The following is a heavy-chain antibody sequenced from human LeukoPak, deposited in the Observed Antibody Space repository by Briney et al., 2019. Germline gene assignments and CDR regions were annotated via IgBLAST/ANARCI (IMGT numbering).Heavy chain of an antibody. CDR1: GYSISSGYY. Sequence: SETLSLTCTVSGYSISSGYYWGWIRQPPGKGLEWIGSIYHSGSTYYNPSLKSRVTISVDTSKNQFSLKLSSVTAADTAVYYCARHQIDYYDSSGADAFDIWGQGTMVTVSS. D-gene: IGHD3-22*01. CDR3: ARHQIDYYDSSGADAFDI. J-gene: IGHJ3*02. V-gene: IGHV4-38-2*02. CDR2: IYHSGST.